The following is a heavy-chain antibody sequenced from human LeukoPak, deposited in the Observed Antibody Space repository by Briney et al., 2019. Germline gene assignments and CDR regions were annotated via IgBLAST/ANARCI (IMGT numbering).Heavy chain of an antibody. J-gene: IGHJ4*02. CDR3: ARGGDYYESSGYYLPEFIDY. D-gene: IGHD3-22*01. Sequence: PSETLSLTCTVSGGSISSTTYYWGWIRQPPGKGLEWIGSMYYSGSAYYRQSLKSRVTISGDTSKNQFSLKLSSVTAADTAVYYCARGGDYYESSGYYLPEFIDYWGQGTLVTVSS. CDR2: MYYSGSA. CDR1: GGSISSTTYY. V-gene: IGHV4-39*07.